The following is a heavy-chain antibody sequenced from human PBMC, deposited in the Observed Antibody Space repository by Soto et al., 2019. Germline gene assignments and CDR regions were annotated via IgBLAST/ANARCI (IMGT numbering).Heavy chain of an antibody. J-gene: IGHJ6*03. V-gene: IGHV4-31*03. CDR3: ARVYREYCSGGSCYSALYYYYMDV. CDR2: IYYSGST. Sequence: SETLSLTCTVSGGSISSGGYYWSWIHQHPGKGLEWIGYIYYSGSTYYNPSLKSRVTISVDTSKNQFSLKLSSVTAADTAVYYCARVYREYCSGGSCYSALYYYYMDVWGKGTTVTVSS. CDR1: GGSISSGGYY. D-gene: IGHD2-15*01.